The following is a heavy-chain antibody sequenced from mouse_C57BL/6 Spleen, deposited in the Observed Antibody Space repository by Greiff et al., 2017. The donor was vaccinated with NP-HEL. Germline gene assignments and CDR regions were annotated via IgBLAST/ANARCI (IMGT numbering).Heavy chain of an antibody. D-gene: IGHD1-1*01. CDR2: IDPSDSET. V-gene: IGHV1-52*01. J-gene: IGHJ1*03. CDR3: ARYRYGSSYDFDV. Sequence: QVQLQQSGAELVRPGSSVKLSCKASGYTFTSYWMHWVKQRPIQGLEWIGNIDPSDSETHYNQKFKDKATLTVDKSSSTAYMQLSSLTSEDSAVYYCARYRYGSSYDFDVWGTGTTVTVSS. CDR1: GYTFTSYW.